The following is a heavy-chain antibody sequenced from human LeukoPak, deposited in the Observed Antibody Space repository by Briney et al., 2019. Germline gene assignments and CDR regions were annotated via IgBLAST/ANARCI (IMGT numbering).Heavy chain of an antibody. CDR1: GGTFSSYA. D-gene: IGHD5-12*01. Sequence: GASVKVSCKASGGTFSSYAISWVRQAPGQGLEWMGRIIPILGIANYAQKFQGRVTITADKSKSTAYMELSSLRSEDTAVYYCARGRDGYGVFIDYWGQGTLVTVSS. CDR3: ARGRDGYGVFIDY. V-gene: IGHV1-69*04. J-gene: IGHJ4*02. CDR2: IIPILGIA.